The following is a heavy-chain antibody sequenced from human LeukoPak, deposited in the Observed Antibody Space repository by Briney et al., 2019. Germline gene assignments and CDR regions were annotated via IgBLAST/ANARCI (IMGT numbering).Heavy chain of an antibody. Sequence: GGSLRLSCAASGFTFSSYAMSWVRQAPGKGLEWVSTISGSGGSTYYADSVKGRFTISRDNSKNTLYLQMDSLRAEDTAVYYCANLDYYDYVWGSYRDAFDIWGQGTMVTVSS. D-gene: IGHD3-16*02. J-gene: IGHJ3*02. CDR3: ANLDYYDYVWGSYRDAFDI. CDR2: ISGSGGST. CDR1: GFTFSSYA. V-gene: IGHV3-23*01.